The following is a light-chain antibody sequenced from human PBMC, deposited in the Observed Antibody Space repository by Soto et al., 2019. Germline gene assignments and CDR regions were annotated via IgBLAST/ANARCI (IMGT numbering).Light chain of an antibody. J-gene: IGKJ5*01. CDR2: LGS. CDR1: QSLLHSNGYNY. V-gene: IGKV2-28*01. CDR3: MQALQTPIT. Sequence: DIVMTQSPLSLPVTPGEPASISCMSSQSLLHSNGYNYLDWYLQKPGQSPQLLIYLGSNRASGVPDRFSGSGSGTDFTLKISRVKAEDVGVYYCMQALQTPITFGQGTRLEIK.